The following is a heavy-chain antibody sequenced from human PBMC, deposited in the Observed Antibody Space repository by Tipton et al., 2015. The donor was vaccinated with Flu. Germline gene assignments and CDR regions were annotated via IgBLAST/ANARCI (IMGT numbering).Heavy chain of an antibody. Sequence: TLSLTCTVSGGSISSYYWSWIRQPAGKGLEWIGRIYTSGSTNYNPSLKSRVTMSVDTSKNQFSLKLSSVTAADTAVYYCAREGDPTVSDAFDIWGQGTMVTVSS. CDR3: AREGDPTVSDAFDI. D-gene: IGHD4-11*01. J-gene: IGHJ3*02. V-gene: IGHV4-4*07. CDR2: IYTSGST. CDR1: GGSISSYY.